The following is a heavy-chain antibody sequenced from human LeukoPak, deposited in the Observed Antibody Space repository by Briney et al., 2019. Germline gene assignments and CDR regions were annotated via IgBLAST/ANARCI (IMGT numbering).Heavy chain of an antibody. CDR3: ARGHGSGSYYYFDY. V-gene: IGHV1-69*02. J-gene: IGHJ4*02. Sequence: GSSVKVSCKASGGTFSSYTISWVRQAPGQGLEWMGRIIPILGIANYAQKFQGRVTITADKSTSTAYMELSSLRSEDTAVYYCARGHGSGSYYYFDYWGQGILVTVSS. CDR1: GGTFSSYT. D-gene: IGHD3-10*01. CDR2: IIPILGIA.